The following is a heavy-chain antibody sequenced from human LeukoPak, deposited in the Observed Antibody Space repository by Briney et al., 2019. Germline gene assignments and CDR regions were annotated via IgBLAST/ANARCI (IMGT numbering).Heavy chain of an antibody. CDR3: ARILEGRSGFGVDY. CDR1: GFTFSSYS. CDR2: ISSTGFTI. V-gene: IGHV3-48*04. D-gene: IGHD5-12*01. Sequence: GGSLRLSCAASGFTFSSYSMNWVRQAPGKGLEWISYISSTGFTIYYADSVKGRFTISRDNAKNSLYLQMNSLRAEDTAVYYCARILEGRSGFGVDYWGQGTLVTVSS. J-gene: IGHJ4*02.